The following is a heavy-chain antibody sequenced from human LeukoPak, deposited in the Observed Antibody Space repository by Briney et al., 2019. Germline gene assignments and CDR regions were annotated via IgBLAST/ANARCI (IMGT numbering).Heavy chain of an antibody. J-gene: IGHJ5*02. CDR1: GGSISSYY. CDR3: ARDLGDCSGGSCYWFDP. V-gene: IGHV4-59*01. CDR2: IYYSGST. D-gene: IGHD2-15*01. Sequence: TSETLSLTCTVSGGSISSYYWSWIRQPPGKGLEWIGYIYYSGSTNYNPSLKSRVTISEDTSKNQFSLKLSSVTAADTAVYYCARDLGDCSGGSCYWFDPWGQGTLVTVSS.